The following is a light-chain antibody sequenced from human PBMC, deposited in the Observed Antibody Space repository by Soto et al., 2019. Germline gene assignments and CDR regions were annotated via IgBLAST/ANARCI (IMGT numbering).Light chain of an antibody. CDR1: QSFRGL. J-gene: IGKJ4*01. Sequence: EIVMTQSPATLSVSPGERAILSCRASQSFRGLLAWYQQKPGQAPRLLIYDASSRATGIPDRFSGGGSGTDFTLTISRLEPEDFAVYYCQQFSSYPLTFGGGTKVDIK. V-gene: IGKV3-20*01. CDR3: QQFSSYPLT. CDR2: DAS.